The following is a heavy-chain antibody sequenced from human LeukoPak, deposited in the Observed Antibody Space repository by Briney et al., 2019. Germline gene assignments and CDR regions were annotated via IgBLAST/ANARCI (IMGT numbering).Heavy chain of an antibody. CDR3: ARSVEGYCSGGSCYSYYYYMDV. CDR2: IYHSGST. CDR1: GGSISSSNW. V-gene: IGHV4-4*02. D-gene: IGHD2-15*01. J-gene: IGHJ6*03. Sequence: SETLSLTCAVSGGSISSSNWRSWVRQPPGKGLEWIGEIYHSGSTNYNPSLKSRVTISVDTSKNQFSLKLSSVTAADTAVYYCARSVEGYCSGGSCYSYYYYMDVWGKGTTVTVSS.